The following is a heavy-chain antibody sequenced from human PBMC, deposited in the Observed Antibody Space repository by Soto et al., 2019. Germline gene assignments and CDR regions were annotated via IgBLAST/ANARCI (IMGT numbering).Heavy chain of an antibody. D-gene: IGHD1-1*01. CDR2: ISGGGGTT. CDR1: GFAFNDYG. J-gene: IGHJ4*02. V-gene: IGHV3-23*01. CDR3: AKDPSPHRWDDKYFDH. Sequence: GGSLRLSCAASGFAFNDYGMTWVRQAPGKGLEWVSGISGGGGTTGYADSVKGRFAISRDSSKSTVHLQMSSLRVDDTAVYYCAKDPSPHRWDDKYFDHWGQGALVTVSS.